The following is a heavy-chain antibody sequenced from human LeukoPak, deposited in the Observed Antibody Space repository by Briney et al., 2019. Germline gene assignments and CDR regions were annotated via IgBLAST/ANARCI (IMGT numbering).Heavy chain of an antibody. V-gene: IGHV3-49*04. Sequence: PGGSLRLSCTTSGFSFGDYAMSWVRQAPGKGLEWVGLIRSKAYGGTAEYAASVKGRFSISRDDSKSIAYLQMNSLTTEDTAMYSCARGLTVTGAKYYFDSWGQRTLVTVSS. CDR1: GFSFGDYA. CDR2: IRSKAYGGTA. D-gene: IGHD3-22*01. CDR3: ARGLTVTGAKYYFDS. J-gene: IGHJ4*02.